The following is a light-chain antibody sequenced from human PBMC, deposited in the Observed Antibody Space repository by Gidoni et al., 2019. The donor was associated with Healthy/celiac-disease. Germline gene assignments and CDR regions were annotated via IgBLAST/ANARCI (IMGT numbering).Light chain of an antibody. CDR3: QQYNNWPLT. J-gene: IGKJ4*01. CDR1: QRVSSN. Sequence: ASQRVSSNVAWYQQKPGQAPRLLIYGASTRATGIPARFSGSGSGTELTLTISSLQSEDFAVYYCQQYNNWPLTFGGGTKVEIK. V-gene: IGKV3-15*01. CDR2: GAS.